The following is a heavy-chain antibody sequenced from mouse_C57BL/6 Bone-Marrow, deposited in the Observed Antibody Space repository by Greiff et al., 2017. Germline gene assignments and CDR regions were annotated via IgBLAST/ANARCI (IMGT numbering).Heavy chain of an antibody. CDR1: GYSFTGYF. CDR2: INPYNGDT. V-gene: IGHV1-20*01. Sequence: EVKLQQSGPELVKPGASVKISCKASGYSFTGYFMNWVMQSHGKSLEWIGRINPYNGDTFYNQKFKGKATLTVDKSSSTAHMELRSLTSEDSAVYDCARSTMMTAYYFDYWGQGTTLTVSS. CDR3: ARSTMMTAYYFDY. J-gene: IGHJ2*01. D-gene: IGHD2-4*01.